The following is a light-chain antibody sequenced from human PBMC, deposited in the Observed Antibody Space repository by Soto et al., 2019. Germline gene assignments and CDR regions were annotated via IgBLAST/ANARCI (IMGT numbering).Light chain of an antibody. CDR1: QGISNY. Sequence: DIQMTQSPSSLSASVGDRVTITCRARQGISNYLAWYQQQPGKVPKLLIYVASTLQSGVPSRFSGSGSGTDFTLTISSLQPDDVATYYFQKYNSAPWTFGQGTKVEIK. CDR3: QKYNSAPWT. CDR2: VAS. V-gene: IGKV1-27*01. J-gene: IGKJ1*01.